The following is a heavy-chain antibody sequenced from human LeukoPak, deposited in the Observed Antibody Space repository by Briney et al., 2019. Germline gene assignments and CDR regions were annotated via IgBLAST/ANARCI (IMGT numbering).Heavy chain of an antibody. CDR1: GFTFSSYS. CDR2: ISSSSSTI. J-gene: IGHJ1*01. D-gene: IGHD6-13*01. V-gene: IGHV3-48*01. Sequence: GGSLRLSCAASGFTFSSYSMNWVRQAPGKGLEWVSYISSSSSTIYYADSVKGRFTISRDNAKNSLYLQMNSLRAEDTAVYYCAKVAAAGRSEYFQHWGQGTLVTVSS. CDR3: AKVAAAGRSEYFQH.